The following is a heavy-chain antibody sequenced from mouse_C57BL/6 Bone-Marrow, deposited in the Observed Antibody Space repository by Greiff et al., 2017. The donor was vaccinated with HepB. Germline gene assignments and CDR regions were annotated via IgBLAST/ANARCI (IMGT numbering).Heavy chain of an antibody. D-gene: IGHD2-10*01. J-gene: IGHJ3*01. Sequence: QVQLKQPGAELVKPGASVKLSCKASGYTFTSYWMHWVKQRPGQGLEWIGMIHPNSGSTNYNEKFKSKATLTVDKSSSTAYMQLSSLTSEDSAVYYCARSLPRERAYWGQGTLVTVSA. CDR2: IHPNSGST. CDR3: ARSLPRERAY. V-gene: IGHV1-64*01. CDR1: GYTFTSYW.